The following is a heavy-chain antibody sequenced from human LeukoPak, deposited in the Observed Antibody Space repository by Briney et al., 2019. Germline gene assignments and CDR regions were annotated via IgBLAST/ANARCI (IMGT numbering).Heavy chain of an antibody. Sequence: PGGSLRLSCAASGFTFDDYGMSWVRQAPGKGLEWVYGINWIGGSTGYADSVKGRFTISRDNAKNSLYLQMNSLRAEDTALYYCARYYDYGSGSYTFDYWGQGTLVTVSS. CDR3: ARYYDYGSGSYTFDY. D-gene: IGHD3-10*01. J-gene: IGHJ4*02. CDR2: INWIGGST. V-gene: IGHV3-20*04. CDR1: GFTFDDYG.